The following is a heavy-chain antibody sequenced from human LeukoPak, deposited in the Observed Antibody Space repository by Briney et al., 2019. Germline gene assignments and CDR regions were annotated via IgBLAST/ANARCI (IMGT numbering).Heavy chain of an antibody. D-gene: IGHD6-13*01. CDR2: IYSGGST. CDR3: ARDSGAAAGLYYHYGMDV. J-gene: IGHJ6*02. CDR1: GFIVGSNY. Sequence: GGSLRLSCAASGFIVGSNYMSWVRQAPGRGLEWVSVIYSGGSTYYADSVKGRFTISRDNSKNTLYFQMNSLRAEDTAVYYCARDSGAAAGLYYHYGMDVWGQGTTVTVSS. V-gene: IGHV3-66*01.